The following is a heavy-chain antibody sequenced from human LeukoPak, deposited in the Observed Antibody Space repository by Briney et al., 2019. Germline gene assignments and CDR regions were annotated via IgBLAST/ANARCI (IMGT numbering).Heavy chain of an antibody. D-gene: IGHD2-15*01. V-gene: IGHV3-30*04. CDR1: GFTFSSYA. J-gene: IGHJ4*02. CDR2: ISYDGSNK. Sequence: GGSLRLSCAASGFTFSSYAMHWVRQAPGKGLEWVAVISYDGSNKYYADSVKGRFTISRDNAKNSLYLQMNSLRAEDTAVYYCARIHGGYPFDYWGQGTLVTVSS. CDR3: ARIHGGYPFDY.